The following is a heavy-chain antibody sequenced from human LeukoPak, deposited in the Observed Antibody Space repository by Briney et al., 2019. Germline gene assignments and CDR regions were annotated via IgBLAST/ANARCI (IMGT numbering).Heavy chain of an antibody. D-gene: IGHD3-22*01. CDR3: ASGGSYYYDSSGYPHTFDY. CDR2: INHSGST. J-gene: IGHJ4*02. V-gene: IGHV4-34*01. CDR1: GGSSSGYY. Sequence: SETLSLTCAVYGGSSSGYYWSWIRQPPGKGLEWIGEINHSGSTNYNPSLKSRVTISVDTSKNQFSLKLSSVTAADTAVYYCASGGSYYYDSSGYPHTFDYWGQGTLVTVSS.